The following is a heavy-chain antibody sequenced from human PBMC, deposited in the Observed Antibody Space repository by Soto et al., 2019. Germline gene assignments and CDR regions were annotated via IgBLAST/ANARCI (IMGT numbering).Heavy chain of an antibody. D-gene: IGHD3-10*01. CDR1: GGSISPYH. Sequence: QVQLQESGPGLVKPSETLSLTCTVSGGSISPYHWNWIRQPPGKGLQWIGYISHSGSATYNPSLKSRVTISIDTSKSQFPLNLSSVTAADTAVYFCARLGDFSDAFDIWGQGTVVTVSA. CDR2: ISHSGSA. V-gene: IGHV4-59*08. CDR3: ARLGDFSDAFDI. J-gene: IGHJ3*02.